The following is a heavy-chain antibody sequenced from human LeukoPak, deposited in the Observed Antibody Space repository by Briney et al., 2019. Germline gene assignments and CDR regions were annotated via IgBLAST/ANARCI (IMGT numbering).Heavy chain of an antibody. Sequence: SGTLSLTCAVSGGSISSSNWWSWIRQPPGKGLEWIGHIYYTGSTYYNPSLRSRVTISLDTSKNQFSLKLSSVTAADTAVYYCARVHYYGSGSKLGWFDPWGQGTLVTVSS. CDR1: GGSISSSNW. V-gene: IGHV4-4*02. D-gene: IGHD3-10*01. CDR3: ARVHYYGSGSKLGWFDP. CDR2: IYYTGST. J-gene: IGHJ5*02.